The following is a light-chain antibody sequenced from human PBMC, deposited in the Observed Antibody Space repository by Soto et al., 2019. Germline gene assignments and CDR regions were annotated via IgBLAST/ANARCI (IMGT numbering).Light chain of an antibody. J-gene: IGKJ1*01. V-gene: IGKV1-5*01. CDR2: DAS. CDR3: QQYNTNPWT. CDR1: QSIRTW. Sequence: DIQMTQSPSTLSASVGDRVTITCRASQSIRTWLAWYQQKPGKAPKLLIYDASSLKSGGSSRFSGGGSGTEFHLSLSSLKPDDFTAYYCQQYNTNPWTFGQGTKVDIK.